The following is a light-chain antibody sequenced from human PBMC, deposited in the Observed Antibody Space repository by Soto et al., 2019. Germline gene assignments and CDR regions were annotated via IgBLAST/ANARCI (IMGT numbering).Light chain of an antibody. Sequence: DIQMTQSPSTLSESVGDRVTITCRASQSISSWLAWYQQKPGEAPKLLIYKGSTLERGVPSRFSGSGSGTEFTLTISSLQPDDFATFYCQQYNTYSRTFGQGTKVEVK. CDR3: QQYNTYSRT. CDR2: KGS. V-gene: IGKV1-5*03. J-gene: IGKJ1*01. CDR1: QSISSW.